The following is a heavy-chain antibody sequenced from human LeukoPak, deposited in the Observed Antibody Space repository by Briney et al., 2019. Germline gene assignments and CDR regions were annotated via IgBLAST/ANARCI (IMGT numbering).Heavy chain of an antibody. CDR3: ARDGYNYFDY. J-gene: IGHJ4*02. V-gene: IGHV3-11*01. D-gene: IGHD5-12*01. CDR1: GFTFSNYY. CDR2: ISSNGNTR. Sequence: GGSPRLSCAASGFTFSNYYMSWIRQAPGKGLEWVSYISSNGNTRYYADSVRGRFTCSRDNAENSLHLQMDSLRAEDTVVYYCARDGYNYFDYWGQGILVTVSS.